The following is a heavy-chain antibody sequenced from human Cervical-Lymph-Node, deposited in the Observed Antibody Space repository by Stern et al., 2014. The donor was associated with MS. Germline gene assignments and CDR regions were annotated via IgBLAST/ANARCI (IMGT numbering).Heavy chain of an antibody. CDR2: INPDSGDT. D-gene: IGHD3-10*01. V-gene: IGHV1-2*02. CDR1: GYKFTAYY. J-gene: IGHJ6*02. Sequence: QVQLVQSGTEVKKPGASVKVSCNVSGYKFTAYYMQWVRQAPGQGLEWMGWINPDSGDTKYGQKFHARVTMTRDTSISTAYMELTGLTSDDTAVYYCARASRGVPDVWGQGTTVTVSS. CDR3: ARASRGVPDV.